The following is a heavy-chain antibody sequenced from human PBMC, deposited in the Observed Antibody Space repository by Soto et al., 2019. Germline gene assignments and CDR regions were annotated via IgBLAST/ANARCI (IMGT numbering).Heavy chain of an antibody. CDR3: VRRGGLSCSRTTCSYPYYHGMDV. CDR1: GGTFSSYA. V-gene: IGHV1-69*13. J-gene: IGHJ6*02. CDR2: IIPIFGTA. D-gene: IGHD2-2*01. Sequence: SVKVSCKASGGTFSSYAISWVRQAPGQGLEWMGGIIPIFGTANYAQKFQGRVTITADESTSTAYMELSSLRAEDTAVYYCVRRGGLSCSRTTCSYPYYHGMDVWGQGTTVTVSS.